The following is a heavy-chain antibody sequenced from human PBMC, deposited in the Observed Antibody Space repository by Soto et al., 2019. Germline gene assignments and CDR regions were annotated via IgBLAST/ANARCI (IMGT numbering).Heavy chain of an antibody. CDR2: IKNKIDGGTT. V-gene: IGHV3-15*01. J-gene: IGHJ6*02. CDR1: GLTSSFAW. Sequence: EVQLVESGGGLVKPGGSLRLSCAASGLTSSFAWMSWVRQAPGKGLEWVGRIKNKIDGGTTEYAAPVKGRFTISRDDSKNTLYLQMNSLKIEDTAVYYCTTDDVDYYGMDVWGQGTTVTVSS. CDR3: TTDDVDYYGMDV.